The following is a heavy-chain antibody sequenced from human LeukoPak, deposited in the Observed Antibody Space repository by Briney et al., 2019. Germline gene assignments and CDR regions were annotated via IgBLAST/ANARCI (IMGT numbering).Heavy chain of an antibody. Sequence: SETLSLTCTVSGGSISSSSVYWGWIRQPPGKGLEWIATISYSGSTTSYNPSLKSRVTISVDRSKNQFSLKLTSVTAADTAVYYCASFYYGSGSYYRFDYWGQGTLVTVSS. V-gene: IGHV4-39*07. J-gene: IGHJ4*02. D-gene: IGHD3-10*01. CDR2: ISYSGSTT. CDR1: GGSISSSSVY. CDR3: ASFYYGSGSYYRFDY.